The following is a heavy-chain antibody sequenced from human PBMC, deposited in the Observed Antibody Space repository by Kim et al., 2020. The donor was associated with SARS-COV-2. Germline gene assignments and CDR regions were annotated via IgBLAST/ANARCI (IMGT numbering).Heavy chain of an antibody. CDR3: ARAYSSGWYGAAFDI. J-gene: IGHJ3*02. D-gene: IGHD6-19*01. Sequence: PSLTSRVTISVDPSKNQFSLKLSSVTAADTAVYYCARAYSSGWYGAAFDIWGQGTMVTVSS. V-gene: IGHV4-31*02.